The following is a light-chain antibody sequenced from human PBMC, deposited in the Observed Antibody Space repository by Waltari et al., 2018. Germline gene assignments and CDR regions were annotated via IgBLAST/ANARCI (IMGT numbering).Light chain of an antibody. J-gene: IGLJ1*01. CDR1: SSDIGGSNY. CDR3: SSYSTNSAHV. CDR2: DVS. Sequence: QSALTQPASVSGSPGQSITISCTGTSSDIGGSNYFSWYQQHPGKAPKLLIYDVSKRPSGVSNRFSGSKSGNTASLRISGLQADDEAEYYCSSYSTNSAHVFGTGTKVTFL. V-gene: IGLV2-14*03.